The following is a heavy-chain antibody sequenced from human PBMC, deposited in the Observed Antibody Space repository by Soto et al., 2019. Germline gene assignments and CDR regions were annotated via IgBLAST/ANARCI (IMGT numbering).Heavy chain of an antibody. CDR3: TLPADCSCGSCSTYYYYYGMGV. V-gene: IGHV1-69*12. CDR1: GGTFSSYA. CDR2: IIPIFGTA. J-gene: IGHJ6*02. Sequence: QVQLVQSGAEVKKPGSSVKVSCKASGGTFSSYAISWVRQAPGQGLEWMGGIIPIFGTANYAQRFQGRVTITADESTSTAYVEISSLLTEDTVVCYYTLPADCSCGSCSTYYYYYGMGVWGQGTKVTFSS. D-gene: IGHD2-15*01.